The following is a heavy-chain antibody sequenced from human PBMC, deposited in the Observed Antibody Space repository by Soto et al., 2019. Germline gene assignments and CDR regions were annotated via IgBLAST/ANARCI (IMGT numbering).Heavy chain of an antibody. J-gene: IGHJ6*02. CDR1: GYRFTSYW. D-gene: IGHD6-13*01. V-gene: IGHV5-51*01. CDR2: IYPSDSDT. Sequence: PGESLKISCKGSGYRFTSYWIGWVRQMPGKGLEWMGIIYPSDSDTRYSPSFQGQVTISADKSISTAYLQWSSLKASDTAIYYCARTAAAGKYYYGVDVWGQGTTVTVSS. CDR3: ARTAAAGKYYYGVDV.